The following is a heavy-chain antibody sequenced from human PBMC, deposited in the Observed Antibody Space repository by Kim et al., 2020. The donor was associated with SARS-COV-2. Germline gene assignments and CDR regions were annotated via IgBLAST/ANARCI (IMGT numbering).Heavy chain of an antibody. V-gene: IGHV3-48*02. CDR1: GFTFSSYS. CDR3: ARDGLGGSYRYRTPDRFDY. D-gene: IGHD3-16*02. J-gene: IGHJ4*02. Sequence: GGSLRLSCAASGFTFSSYSMNWVRQAPGKGLEWVSYISSSSSTIYYADSVKGRFTISRDNAKNSLYLQMNSLRDEDTAVYYCARDGLGGSYRYRTPDRFDYWGQGTLVTVSS. CDR2: ISSSSSTI.